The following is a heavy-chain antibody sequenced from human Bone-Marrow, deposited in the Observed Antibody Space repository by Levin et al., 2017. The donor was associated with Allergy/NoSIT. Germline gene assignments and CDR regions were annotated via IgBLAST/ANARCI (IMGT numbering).Heavy chain of an antibody. CDR3: ARLYYGSGSYP. Sequence: SQTLSLTCTVSGGSISSSSYYWGWIRQPPGKGLEWIGSIYYSGSTYYNPSLKSRVTISVDTSKNQFSLKLSSVTAADTAVYYCARLYYGSGSYPWGQGTLVTVSS. J-gene: IGHJ4*02. CDR2: IYYSGST. D-gene: IGHD3-10*01. V-gene: IGHV4-39*01. CDR1: GGSISSSSYY.